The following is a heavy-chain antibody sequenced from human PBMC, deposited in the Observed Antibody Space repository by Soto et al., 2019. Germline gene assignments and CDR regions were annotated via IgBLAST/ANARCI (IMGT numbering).Heavy chain of an antibody. Sequence: PGESLKISCKGSGYSFTNYWISWVRRMPGTGLEWMGNIDPGDSDTRYIPSFQGQVTISADKSISTAYLQWSSLKASDTAMYYCARHTIYQGAAGYWGQGTLVTVSS. CDR3: ARHTIYQGAAGY. D-gene: IGHD3-3*01. CDR1: GYSFTNYW. V-gene: IGHV5-51*01. J-gene: IGHJ4*02. CDR2: IDPGDSDT.